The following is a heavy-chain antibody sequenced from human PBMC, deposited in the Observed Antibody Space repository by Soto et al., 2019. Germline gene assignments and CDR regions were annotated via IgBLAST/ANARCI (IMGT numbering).Heavy chain of an antibody. J-gene: IGHJ6*02. Sequence: GGSLRLSCAASGFTFSSYSMNWVRQAPGKGLEWVSSISSSSSYIYYADSVKGRFTISRDNAKNSLYLQMNSLRAEDTAVYYCARDPRGWKPDYYYYGMDVWGQGTTVTVSS. D-gene: IGHD6-19*01. CDR3: ARDPRGWKPDYYYYGMDV. CDR1: GFTFSSYS. V-gene: IGHV3-21*01. CDR2: ISSSSSYI.